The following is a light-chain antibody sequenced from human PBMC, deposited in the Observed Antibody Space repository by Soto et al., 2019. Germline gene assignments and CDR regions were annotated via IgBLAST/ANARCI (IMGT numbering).Light chain of an antibody. V-gene: IGLV2-14*01. CDR3: SSYTSSSSRVV. CDR1: SSDVGGYKY. Sequence: QSALTQPASVSGSPGQSITISCTGTSSDVGGYKYVSWYQQHPGKAPKLMIYDVTDRPSGVSNRFSGSKSGNMASLTISGLQAGDEADYYCSSYTSSSSRVVFGGGTKLT. CDR2: DVT. J-gene: IGLJ2*01.